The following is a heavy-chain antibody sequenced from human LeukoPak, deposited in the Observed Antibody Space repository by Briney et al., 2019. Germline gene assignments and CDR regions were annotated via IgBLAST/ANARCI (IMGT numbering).Heavy chain of an antibody. CDR1: GYTFTGFY. CDR3: ARPTHRLTVTTAIDY. Sequence: ASVTVSCKPSGYTFTGFYLHWVRQAPGQGLQWMGWVNPKNGATKYSQTFRGRVTMTRDTSIDTAYMELSSLTPDDTAIYYCARPTHRLTVTTAIDYWGQGTLVTVSS. J-gene: IGHJ4*02. CDR2: VNPKNGAT. D-gene: IGHD4-17*01. V-gene: IGHV1-2*02.